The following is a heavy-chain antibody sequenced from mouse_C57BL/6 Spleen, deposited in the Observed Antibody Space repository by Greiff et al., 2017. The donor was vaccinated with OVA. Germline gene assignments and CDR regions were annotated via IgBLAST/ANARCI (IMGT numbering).Heavy chain of an antibody. CDR1: GFTFSSYG. CDR3: ARHDDYGSREYYFDY. CDR2: ISSGGSCT. V-gene: IGHV5-6*01. J-gene: IGHJ2*01. D-gene: IGHD1-1*01. Sequence: EVKLMESGGDLVKPGGSLKLSCAASGFTFSSYGMSWVRQTPDKRLEWVATISSGGSCTYYPDSVKGRFTISRDNAKNTLYLQMSSLKSEDTAMYYGARHDDYGSREYYFDYWGQGTTLTVSS.